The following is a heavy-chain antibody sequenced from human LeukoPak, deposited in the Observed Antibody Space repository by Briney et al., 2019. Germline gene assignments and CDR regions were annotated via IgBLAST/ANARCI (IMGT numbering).Heavy chain of an antibody. Sequence: GGSLRLSCAASGFTFSSYAMHWVRQAQGKGLEWVAVISYDGSNKYYADSVKGRFTISRDNSKNTLYLQMNSLRAEDTAVYYCARSRIATVDYWGQGTLVTVSS. CDR3: ARSRIATVDY. J-gene: IGHJ4*02. D-gene: IGHD6-6*01. V-gene: IGHV3-30-3*01. CDR1: GFTFSSYA. CDR2: ISYDGSNK.